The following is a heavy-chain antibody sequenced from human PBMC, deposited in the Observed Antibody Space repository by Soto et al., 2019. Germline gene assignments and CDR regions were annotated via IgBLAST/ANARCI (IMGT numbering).Heavy chain of an antibody. J-gene: IGHJ5*02. V-gene: IGHV1-69*01. Sequence: QVQLVQSGAEVKKPGSSVKVSCKASADTFNSYSLSWLRQAPGQRLERMGGITPVFGTADYAQSFEDRLTITADDSTSTVYMELSSLRSDDTAVYYCARSLEGTTVTNWFDPWGQGALVTVSS. CDR2: ITPVFGTA. D-gene: IGHD4-17*01. CDR1: ADTFNSYS. CDR3: ARSLEGTTVTNWFDP.